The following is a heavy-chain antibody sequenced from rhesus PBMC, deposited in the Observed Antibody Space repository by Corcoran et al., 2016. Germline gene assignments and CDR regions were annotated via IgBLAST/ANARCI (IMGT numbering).Heavy chain of an antibody. J-gene: IGHJ6*01. V-gene: IGHV4-80*01. D-gene: IGHD2-21*01. CDR1: GGSLSSSW. CDR2: IDGYTGPL. CDR3: VRSSGLSGSYYGFDS. Sequence: QVQLQESGPGLVKPSETLSLTCAVSGGSLSSSWWTWIRQSPGKGLEWIGEIDGYTGPLNLNPSRKSLLTISKDASKNQFSLNLSSMSAADTAVYYCVRSSGLSGSYYGFDSWGQGVVVTVSS.